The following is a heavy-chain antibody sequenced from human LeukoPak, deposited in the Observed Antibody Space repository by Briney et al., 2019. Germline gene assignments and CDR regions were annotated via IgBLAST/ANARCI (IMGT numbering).Heavy chain of an antibody. CDR2: ISGSGGST. D-gene: IGHD1-26*01. J-gene: IGHJ4*02. CDR3: AKVPLDKYGSYGSLPFRYYFDY. CDR1: GFTFSSYA. Sequence: PGGSLRLSCAASGFTFSSYAMSWVRQAPGKGLEWVSAISGSGGSTYYADSVKGRFTISRDNSKSTLYLQMNSLRAEDTAVYYCAKVPLDKYGSYGSLPFRYYFDYWGQGTLVTVSS. V-gene: IGHV3-23*01.